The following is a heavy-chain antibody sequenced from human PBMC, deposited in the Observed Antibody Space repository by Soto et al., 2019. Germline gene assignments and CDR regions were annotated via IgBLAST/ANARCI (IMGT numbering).Heavy chain of an antibody. V-gene: IGHV4-39*01. CDR2: IYYSGST. CDR3: ARLGGTWQWLVTGPFDY. Sequence: PSETLSLTCTVSGGSISSSSYYWGWIRQPPGKGLEWIGSIYYSGSTYYNPSLKSRVTISVDTSKNQFSLKLSSVTAADTAVYYCARLGGTWQWLVTGPFDYWGQGTLVTVSS. J-gene: IGHJ4*02. CDR1: GGSISSSSYY. D-gene: IGHD6-19*01.